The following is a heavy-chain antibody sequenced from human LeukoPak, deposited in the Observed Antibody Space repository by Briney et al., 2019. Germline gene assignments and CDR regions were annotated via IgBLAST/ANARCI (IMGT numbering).Heavy chain of an antibody. CDR2: INPNSGGT. Sequence: ASVKVSCKASGYTFTGYYMHWVRQAPGQGLEWMGWINPNSGGTNYAQKLQGRVTMTTDTSTSTAYMELRSLRSDDTAVYYCARVSGVLVGYYKSSNLDYWGQGTVVTVSS. CDR1: GYTFTGYY. V-gene: IGHV1-2*02. CDR3: ARVSGVLVGYYKSSNLDY. J-gene: IGHJ4*02. D-gene: IGHD3-9*01.